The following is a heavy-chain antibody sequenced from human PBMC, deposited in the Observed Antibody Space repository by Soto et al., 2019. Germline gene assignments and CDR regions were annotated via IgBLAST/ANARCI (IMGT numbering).Heavy chain of an antibody. D-gene: IGHD2-15*01. V-gene: IGHV4-31*03. Sequence: PSETLSLTCTVSGGSISSGGYYWSWIRHHPGKGLEWIGYIYYSGSTYYNPSLKSRVTISVDTSKNQFSLKLSSVTAADTAVYYCARVPGCSGGSCEIHNYYYYGMDVWGQGTTVTVSS. CDR1: GGSISSGGYY. J-gene: IGHJ6*02. CDR3: ARVPGCSGGSCEIHNYYYYGMDV. CDR2: IYYSGST.